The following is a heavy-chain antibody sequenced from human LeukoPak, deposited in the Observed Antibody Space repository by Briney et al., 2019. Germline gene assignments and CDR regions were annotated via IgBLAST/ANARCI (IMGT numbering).Heavy chain of an antibody. CDR2: ISAYNGNT. J-gene: IGHJ4*02. V-gene: IGHV1-18*01. D-gene: IGHD1-26*01. CDR3: ARDSGSYYYNYFDY. CDR1: GYTFTSYG. Sequence: ASVKVSCKASGYTFTSYGISWVRQAPGQGLEWMGWISAYNGNTNYAQKLQGRVTMTTDTSTSTAYMELRSLRSDDTAVYYCARDSGSYYYNYFDYWDQGTLVTVSS.